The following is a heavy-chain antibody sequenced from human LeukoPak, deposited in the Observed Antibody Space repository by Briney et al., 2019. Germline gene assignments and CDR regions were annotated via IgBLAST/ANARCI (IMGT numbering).Heavy chain of an antibody. CDR1: GGSISSYY. Sequence: SETLSLTCTVSGGSISSYYWSWIRQPPGKGLEWIGEINHSGSTNYNPSLKSRVTISVDTSKNQFSLKLSSVTAADTAVYYCARGGYYGSGSYWRFSGYYYMDVWGKGTTVTVSS. D-gene: IGHD3-10*01. CDR3: ARGGYYGSGSYWRFSGYYYMDV. CDR2: INHSGST. J-gene: IGHJ6*03. V-gene: IGHV4-34*01.